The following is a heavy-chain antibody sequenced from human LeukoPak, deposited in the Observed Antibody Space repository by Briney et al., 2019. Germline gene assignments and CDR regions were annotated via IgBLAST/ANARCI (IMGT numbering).Heavy chain of an antibody. V-gene: IGHV1-24*01. D-gene: IGHD4-23*01. J-gene: IGHJ4*02. Sequence: ASVKVSCKVSGYTLTELSMHWVRQAPGKGLEWMGGFDPEDGETIYAQKFQGRVTMTEDTSTDTAYMELSSLRSEDTAVYYCATGALRWMERRSALDYWGQGTLVTVSS. CDR2: FDPEDGET. CDR1: GYTLTELS. CDR3: ATGALRWMERRSALDY.